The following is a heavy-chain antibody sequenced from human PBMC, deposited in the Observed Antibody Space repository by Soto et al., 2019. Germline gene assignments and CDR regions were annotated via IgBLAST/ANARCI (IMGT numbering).Heavy chain of an antibody. J-gene: IGHJ4*02. V-gene: IGHV3-33*01. CDR1: GFTFSSYG. D-gene: IGHD5-12*01. CDR2: IWYDGSNK. Sequence: QVQLVESGGGVVQPGRSLRLSCAASGFTFSSYGMHWVRQAPGKGLEWVAVIWYDGSNKYYADSVKGRFTISRDNSKNTLYLQMNSLRAEDTAVYYCARDHPAAPGGDGYVLDYWGQGTLVTVSS. CDR3: ARDHPAAPGGDGYVLDY.